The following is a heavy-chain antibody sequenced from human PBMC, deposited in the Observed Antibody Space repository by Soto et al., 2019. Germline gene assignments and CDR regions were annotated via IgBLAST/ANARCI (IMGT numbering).Heavy chain of an antibody. CDR2: ISAYNGNT. V-gene: IGHV1-18*01. J-gene: IGHJ6*02. CDR1: GYTFTSYG. Sequence: ASVKVSCKASGYTFTSYGISWVRQAPGQGLEWMGWISAYNGNTNYAQKLQGRVTMTTDTSTSTAYMELRSLRSGDTAVYYCARNYYYYGSGSYEDYYYGMDVWGQGTTVTVSS. CDR3: ARNYYYYGSGSYEDYYYGMDV. D-gene: IGHD3-10*01.